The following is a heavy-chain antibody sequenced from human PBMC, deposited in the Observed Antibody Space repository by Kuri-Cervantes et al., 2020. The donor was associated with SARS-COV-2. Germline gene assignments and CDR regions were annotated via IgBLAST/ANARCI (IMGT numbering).Heavy chain of an antibody. CDR1: GFTFSSYW. CDR2: INSDGSST. J-gene: IGHJ3*02. CDR3: ARDPDNSGWYAGDAFDI. V-gene: IGHV3-74*01. D-gene: IGHD6-19*01. Sequence: GESLKISCAASGFTFSSYWMHWVRQAPGKGLVWVSRINSDGSSTSYADSVKGRFTISRDNAKNTLYLQMNSLRAEDTAVYYCARDPDNSGWYAGDAFDIWGQGTIVTVSS.